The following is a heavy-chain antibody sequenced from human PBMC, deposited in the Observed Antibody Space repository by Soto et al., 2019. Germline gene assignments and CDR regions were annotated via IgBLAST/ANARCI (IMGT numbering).Heavy chain of an antibody. V-gene: IGHV3-23*01. CDR2: ISGSGGST. CDR3: AKVFGFLEWLLYYFDY. Sequence: GGSLRLSCAASGSTFSSYAMSWVRQAPEKGLEWVSAISGSGGSTYYADSVKGRFTISRDNSKNTLYLQMNSLRAEDTAVYYCAKVFGFLEWLLYYFDYWGQGTLVTVSS. CDR1: GSTFSSYA. D-gene: IGHD3-3*01. J-gene: IGHJ4*02.